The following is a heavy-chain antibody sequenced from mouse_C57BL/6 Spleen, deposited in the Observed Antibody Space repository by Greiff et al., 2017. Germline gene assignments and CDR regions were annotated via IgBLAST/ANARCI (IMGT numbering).Heavy chain of an antibody. V-gene: IGHV1-20*01. CDR3: AKISDYGGYLDY. J-gene: IGHJ2*01. CDR1: GYSFTGYF. D-gene: IGHD2-4*01. Sequence: EVQLQQSGPELVKPGDSVKISCKASGYSFTGYFMNWVMQSHGKSLEWIGRINPYNGDTFYNQKFKGKATLTVDKSSSTAHMELRSRTSEDSAVYYCAKISDYGGYLDYWGQGTTLTVSS. CDR2: INPYNGDT.